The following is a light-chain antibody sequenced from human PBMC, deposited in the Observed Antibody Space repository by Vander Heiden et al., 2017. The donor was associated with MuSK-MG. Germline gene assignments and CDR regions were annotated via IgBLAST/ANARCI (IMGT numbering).Light chain of an antibody. J-gene: IGKJ1*01. V-gene: IGKV4-1*01. CDR1: QYIFFGSRNQDY. Sequence: DIVMTQSPASLAVSLGERATINCKASQYIFFGSRNQDYLAWYQQKSGRPPKLLIYGASTRESGVPDRFSGSGAGTDFTLTISSLQAEDVAVYYCQQYYGVPPTFGQGTKVEIK. CDR3: QQYYGVPPT. CDR2: GAS.